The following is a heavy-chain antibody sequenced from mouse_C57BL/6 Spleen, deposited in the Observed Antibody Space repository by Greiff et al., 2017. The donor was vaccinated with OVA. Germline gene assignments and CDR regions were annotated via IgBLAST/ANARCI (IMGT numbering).Heavy chain of an antibody. J-gene: IGHJ4*01. CDR2: IYPRSGNT. D-gene: IGHD2-14*01. V-gene: IGHV1-81*01. CDR3: ERGGGTHYAMDD. Sequence: VKLQESGAELARPGASVKLSCKASGYTFTSYGISWVKQRTGQGLEWIGEIYPRSGNTYYNEKFKGKATLTADKSSSTAYMELRSLTSEDCAVYFCERGGGTHYAMDDWGKEPSVTVST. CDR1: GYTFTSYG.